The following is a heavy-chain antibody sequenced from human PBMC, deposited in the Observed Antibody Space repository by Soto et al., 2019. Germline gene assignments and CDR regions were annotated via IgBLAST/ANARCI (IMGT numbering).Heavy chain of an antibody. V-gene: IGHV4-39*01. CDR3: ARTIPNSGFRRGMDV. CDR1: GGSIGSGEYY. D-gene: IGHD6-19*01. CDR2: IYYRGST. Sequence: QLQLQESGPGLVKPSETLSLTCTVSGGSIGSGEYYWGWIRQPPGKGLEWIGIIYYRGSTYYNPSLQRRVTMSIDTSKNQFSLKLSSVTAADTAVYYCARTIPNSGFRRGMDVWGQGTTVTVSS. J-gene: IGHJ6*02.